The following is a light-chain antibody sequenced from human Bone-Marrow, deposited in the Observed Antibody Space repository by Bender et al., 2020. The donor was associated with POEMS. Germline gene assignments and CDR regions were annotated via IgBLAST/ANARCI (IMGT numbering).Light chain of an antibody. V-gene: IGLV2-14*02. CDR2: EVN. J-gene: IGLJ3*02. Sequence: QSVLTQPASVSGSPGQSITISCTGSSTDIGNSNLVSWYQQHPGKAPKFLIYEVNKRPSGVPDRFSGSKSGTSASLAITGLQAEDEADYYCSAWDDSLSGWVFGGGTKLTVL. CDR1: STDIGNSNL. CDR3: SAWDDSLSGWV.